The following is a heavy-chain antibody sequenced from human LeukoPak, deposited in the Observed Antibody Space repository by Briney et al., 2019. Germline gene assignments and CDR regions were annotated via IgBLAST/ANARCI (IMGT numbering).Heavy chain of an antibody. CDR1: GGSISSGSYY. CDR3: ATSNYDFWSGYYSS. D-gene: IGHD3-3*01. V-gene: IGHV4-61*02. Sequence: PSETLSLTCTVSGGSISSGSYYWSWIRQPAGKGLEWIGRIYTSGSTNYNPSLKSRVTISVDTSKNHFSLKLSSVTAADTAVYYCATSNYDFWSGYYSSWGQGTLVTVSS. J-gene: IGHJ4*02. CDR2: IYTSGST.